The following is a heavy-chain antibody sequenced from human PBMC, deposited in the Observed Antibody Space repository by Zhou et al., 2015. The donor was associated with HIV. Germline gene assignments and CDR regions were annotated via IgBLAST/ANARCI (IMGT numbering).Heavy chain of an antibody. CDR3: ARHPEEEAAAGFPFDY. D-gene: IGHD6-13*01. CDR1: GGTFSSYA. CDR2: IIPIFGTA. Sequence: QVQLVQSGAEVKKPGSSVKVSCKASGGTFSSYAISWVRQAPGQGLEWMGGIIPIFGTANYAQKFQGRVTITADESTSTAYMELSSLRSEDTAVYYCARHPEEEAAAGFPFDYWGPGNPGHRLL. J-gene: IGHJ4*02. V-gene: IGHV1-69*01.